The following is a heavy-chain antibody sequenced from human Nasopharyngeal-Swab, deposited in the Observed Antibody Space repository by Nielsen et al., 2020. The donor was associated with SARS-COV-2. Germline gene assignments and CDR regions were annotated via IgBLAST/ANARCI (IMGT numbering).Heavy chain of an antibody. CDR3: ATASPIVGADNWFDP. J-gene: IGHJ5*02. CDR2: VDPEDGEP. CDR1: GYTLPESS. Sequence: SDPVSRLLCGYTLPESSMHRVRQAPRKALEGMGGVDPEDGEPIYAQKFQGRVTMTEDTSTDPAYMELSSLRSEDTAVYYCATASPIVGADNWFDPWGQGTLVTVSS. V-gene: IGHV1-24*01. D-gene: IGHD1-26*01.